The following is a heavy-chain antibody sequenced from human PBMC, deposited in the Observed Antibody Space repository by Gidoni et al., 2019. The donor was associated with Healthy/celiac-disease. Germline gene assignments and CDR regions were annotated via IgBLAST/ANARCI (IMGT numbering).Heavy chain of an antibody. CDR3: AGGVVAFDI. J-gene: IGHJ3*02. CDR2: ISSSSSTI. V-gene: IGHV3-48*01. Sequence: EGHLVDSGGGLVQPGGSRTLSSPASGFTFSSYSMNWVRQAPGKGLEWVSYISSSSSTIYYADSVKGRFTISRDNAKNSLYLQMNSLRAEDTAVYYCAGGVVAFDIWGQGTMVTVSS. D-gene: IGHD3-22*01. CDR1: GFTFSSYS.